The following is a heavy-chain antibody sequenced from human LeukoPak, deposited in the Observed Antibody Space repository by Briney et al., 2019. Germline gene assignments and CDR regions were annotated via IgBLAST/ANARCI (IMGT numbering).Heavy chain of an antibody. CDR2: ITTGGNYI. CDR3: TRDHITSWQIDF. J-gene: IGHJ4*02. CDR1: GFTFGACI. V-gene: IGHV3-21*04. D-gene: IGHD2-2*01. Sequence: GGSLRLSCAGSGFTFGACIMNWVRQAPGKGLEWVSSITTGGNYIYYADSVKGRFTISRDNSKNTLYLQMNSLRVEDTAVYYCTRDHITSWQIDFWGQGTMVTVSS.